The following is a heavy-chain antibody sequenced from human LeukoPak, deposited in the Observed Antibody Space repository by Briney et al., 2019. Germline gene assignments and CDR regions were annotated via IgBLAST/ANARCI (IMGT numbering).Heavy chain of an antibody. Sequence: GGSLRLSCAASGFTFSNYWMNWVRQAPAKGLVWVSRINSDGSRTTYADSVKGRFTISRDNAKTTLYLQMNSLRAEDTAVYYCARPYYGDYQFDYWGQGTLVTVSS. D-gene: IGHD4-17*01. CDR3: ARPYYGDYQFDY. CDR2: INSDGSRT. CDR1: GFTFSNYW. J-gene: IGHJ4*02. V-gene: IGHV3-74*01.